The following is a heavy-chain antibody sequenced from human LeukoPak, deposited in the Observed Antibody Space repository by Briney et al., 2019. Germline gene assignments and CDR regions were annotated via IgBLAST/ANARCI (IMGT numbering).Heavy chain of an antibody. CDR2: IYSGGST. CDR1: GFTVSSNY. Sequence: PGGSLRLSCAASGFTVSSNYMSWVRQAPGKGLEWVSVIYSGGSTYYADSVKGRFTISRDNSKNTLYLQMNSLRAEDTAVYYCASAPMTYYYDSSGYYPYYWGQGTLVTVSS. D-gene: IGHD3-22*01. J-gene: IGHJ4*02. V-gene: IGHV3-66*01. CDR3: ASAPMTYYYDSSGYYPYY.